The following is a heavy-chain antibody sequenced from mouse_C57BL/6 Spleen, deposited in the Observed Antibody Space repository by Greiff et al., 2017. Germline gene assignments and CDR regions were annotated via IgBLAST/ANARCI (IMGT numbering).Heavy chain of an antibody. D-gene: IGHD1-1*01. CDR3: ARDYCGSSPQFAY. CDR1: GYTFTSYW. Sequence: QVQLQQPGAELVKPGASVKMSCKASGYTFTSYWITWVKQRPGQGLEWIGDIYPGSGSTNYNEKFKSKATLTVDTSSSNAYMQLSSLTSADSSVYYCARDYCGSSPQFAYWGQGTLVTVSA. J-gene: IGHJ3*01. CDR2: IYPGSGST. V-gene: IGHV1-55*01.